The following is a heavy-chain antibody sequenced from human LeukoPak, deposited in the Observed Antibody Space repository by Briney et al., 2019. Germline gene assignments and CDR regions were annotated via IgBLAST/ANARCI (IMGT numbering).Heavy chain of an antibody. CDR1: GYTFTGYY. Sequence: ASVKVSCKASGYTFTGYYMHWERQAPGQGLEWMGWINPNSGGTDYAQKFQGRVTMTRDTSISTAYMELSRLRSDDTAVYYCARERGVGSSEGRYDYWGQGTLVTVSS. CDR2: INPNSGGT. V-gene: IGHV1-2*02. D-gene: IGHD1-26*01. CDR3: ARERGVGSSEGRYDY. J-gene: IGHJ4*02.